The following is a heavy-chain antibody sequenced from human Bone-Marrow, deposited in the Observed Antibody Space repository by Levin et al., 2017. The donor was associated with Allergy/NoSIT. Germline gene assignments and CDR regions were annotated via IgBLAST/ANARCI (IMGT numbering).Heavy chain of an antibody. J-gene: IGHJ4*02. CDR2: ISGSGGST. D-gene: IGHD3-10*01. CDR3: ARVVRGVITYFDY. CDR1: GFTFSSYA. V-gene: IGHV3-23*01. Sequence: GESLKISCAASGFTFSSYAMSWVRQAPGKGLEWVSAISGSGGSTYYADSVKGRFTISRDNSKNTLYLQMNSLRAEDTAVYYCARVVRGVITYFDYWGQGTLVTVSS.